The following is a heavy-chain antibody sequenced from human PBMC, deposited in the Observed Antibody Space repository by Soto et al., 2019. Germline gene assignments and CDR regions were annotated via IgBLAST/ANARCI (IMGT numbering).Heavy chain of an antibody. CDR2: INPNSGGT. V-gene: IGHV1-2*04. CDR3: ARSWNGYCSSTSCYFGWFDP. D-gene: IGHD2-2*01. CDR1: GYTFTGYY. Sequence: ASVKVSCKASGYTFTGYYMHWVRQAPGQGLEWMGWINPNSGGTNYAQKFQGWVTMTRDTSISTAYMELSRLRSDDTAVYYCARSWNGYCSSTSCYFGWFDPWGQGTLVTVSS. J-gene: IGHJ5*02.